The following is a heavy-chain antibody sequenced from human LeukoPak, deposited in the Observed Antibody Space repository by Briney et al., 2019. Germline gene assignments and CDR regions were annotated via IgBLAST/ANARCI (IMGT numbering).Heavy chain of an antibody. D-gene: IGHD3-10*01. CDR2: ISGSGGSE. V-gene: IGHV3-23*01. J-gene: IGHJ5*02. Sequence: GGSLRVSCAASGFTFSSYSMSWVRQAPGKGLEWVSAISGSGGSEYYADSVKGRFTISRDNTKNTLYLQMNSLRAEDTAVYYCAKDRGPYGYNWFDPWGQGTLVTVSS. CDR3: AKDRGPYGYNWFDP. CDR1: GFTFSSYS.